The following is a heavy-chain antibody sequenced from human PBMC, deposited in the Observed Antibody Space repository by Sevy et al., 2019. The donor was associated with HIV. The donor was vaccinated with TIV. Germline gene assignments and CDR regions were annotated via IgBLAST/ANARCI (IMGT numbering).Heavy chain of an antibody. D-gene: IGHD5-18*01. CDR3: ARDGGYSYWGNFDY. CDR1: GFTFSSYG. J-gene: IGHJ4*02. V-gene: IGHV3-33*01. Sequence: GGSLRLSCAASGFTFSSYGMHWVRRAPGKGLEWVAVIWYDGSNKYYADSVKGRFTISRDNSKNTLYLQMNSLRAEDTAVYYCARDGGYSYWGNFDYWGQGTLVTVSS. CDR2: IWYDGSNK.